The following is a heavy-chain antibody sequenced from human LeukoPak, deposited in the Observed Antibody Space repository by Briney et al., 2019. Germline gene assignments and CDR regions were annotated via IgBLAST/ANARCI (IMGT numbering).Heavy chain of an antibody. CDR1: GYSFISYW. D-gene: IGHD1-1*01. J-gene: IGHJ3*02. V-gene: IGHV5-51*01. CDR2: IYPTDSDT. Sequence: GESLKISCKGFGYSFISYWIGWVRQMPGKGLEWMGIIYPTDSDTRYSPSFQGQVTISADKSISTAYLQWSSLKASDTAIYYCARGVQVQPYDAFDIWGQGTMVTVSS. CDR3: ARGVQVQPYDAFDI.